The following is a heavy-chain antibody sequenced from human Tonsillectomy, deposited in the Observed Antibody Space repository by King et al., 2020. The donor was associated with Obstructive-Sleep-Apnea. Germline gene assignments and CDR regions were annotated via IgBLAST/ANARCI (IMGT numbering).Heavy chain of an antibody. D-gene: IGHD3-16*01. J-gene: IGHJ4*02. CDR3: AKDIGGTRIRHFDY. V-gene: IGHV3-9*01. CDR2: ITWNSGTI. CDR1: GFTFDDYA. Sequence: QLVQSGGGLVQPGRSLRLSCAASGFTFDDYAMNWVRQAPGKGLEWVSGITWNSGTIGYADSVKGRFTISRDNAENSLYLQMNSLRAEDTALYYCAKDIGGTRIRHFDYWGQGTLVTVSS.